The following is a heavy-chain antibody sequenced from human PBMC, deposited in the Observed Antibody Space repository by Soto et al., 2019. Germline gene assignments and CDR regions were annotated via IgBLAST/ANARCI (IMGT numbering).Heavy chain of an antibody. Sequence: SEALSVTSTVSGGSIYRSGYYWGWIRQPPGRGLEWIGNIDYNGVTYSNPSLKSRVTISRDTSKNQFSLKLTSVTAADTALYYCGKVLVGATGHTDSDSWGPGTLVTVSS. V-gene: IGHV4-39*01. D-gene: IGHD2-15*01. CDR1: GGSIYRSGYY. CDR2: IDYNGVT. CDR3: GKVLVGATGHTDSDS. J-gene: IGHJ4*02.